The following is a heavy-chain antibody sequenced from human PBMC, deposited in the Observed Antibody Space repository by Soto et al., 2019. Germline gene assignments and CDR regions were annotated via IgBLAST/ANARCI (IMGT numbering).Heavy chain of an antibody. CDR3: ASKLYGEYVYDN. CDR1: GFSFSTHS. CDR2: IGGNSRTI. J-gene: IGHJ4*02. D-gene: IGHD4-17*01. Sequence: PGGSLRLSCAASGFSFSTHSMNWVRQAPGKGLEWVSYIGGNSRTIYYADSVKGRFTVSRDNDKNSLYLQMNSLRDEDTAVYFCASKLYGEYVYDNWGQGTLVTVSS. V-gene: IGHV3-48*02.